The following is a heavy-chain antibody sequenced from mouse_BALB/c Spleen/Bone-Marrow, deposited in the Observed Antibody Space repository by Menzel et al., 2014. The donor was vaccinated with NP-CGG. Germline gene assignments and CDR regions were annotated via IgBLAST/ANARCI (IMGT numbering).Heavy chain of an antibody. CDR1: GFDFSRYW. CDR3: AKANWDVSGYFDV. Sequence: DVMLVESGGGPVQPGGSLKLSCAASGFDFSRYWMSWVRQAPGKGLEWIGEINPDSSTINYTPSLKDKFIISRDNAKNTLYLQMSEVRSEDTALYYCAKANWDVSGYFDVWGAGTTVTVSS. D-gene: IGHD4-1*01. CDR2: INPDSSTI. J-gene: IGHJ1*01. V-gene: IGHV4-1*02.